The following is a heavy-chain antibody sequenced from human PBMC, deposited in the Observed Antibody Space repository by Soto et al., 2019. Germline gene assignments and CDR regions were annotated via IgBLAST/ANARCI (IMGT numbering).Heavy chain of an antibody. Sequence: QVQLVQSGAEVKKPGASVKVSCKASGYTFTSYYMHWVRQAPGQGLEWMGIINPSGGSTSYAQKFQVRVAMTRDTATGTVYMELSSLRSEDTAVYYCARGYSYGYRSYGMDVWGQGTTVTVSS. D-gene: IGHD5-18*01. CDR1: GYTFTSYY. V-gene: IGHV1-46*01. J-gene: IGHJ6*02. CDR3: ARGYSYGYRSYGMDV. CDR2: INPSGGST.